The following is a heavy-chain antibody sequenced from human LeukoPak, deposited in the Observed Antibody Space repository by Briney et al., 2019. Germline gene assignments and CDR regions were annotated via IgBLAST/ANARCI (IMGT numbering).Heavy chain of an antibody. CDR3: ARDLNYYDSSGYYGHI. D-gene: IGHD3-22*01. CDR1: GGSISSYY. J-gene: IGHJ4*02. CDR2: IYTSGST. Sequence: SETLSLTCTVSGGSISSYYWSWIRQPAGKGLEWIGRIYTSGSTNYNPSLKSRVTMSVDTSKNQFSLKLSSVTAADTAVYYCARDLNYYDSSGYYGHIWGQGTLVTVSS. V-gene: IGHV4-4*07.